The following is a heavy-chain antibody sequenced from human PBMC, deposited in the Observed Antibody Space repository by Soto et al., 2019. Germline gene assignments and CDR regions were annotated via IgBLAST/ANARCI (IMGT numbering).Heavy chain of an antibody. V-gene: IGHV1-69*12. CDR3: ARGMGKGVATIECGWDV. Sequence: QVQLVQSGGEVKRPGSSVKVSSKASGGTFSSYAISWVRQAPGQGLEWMGGIIPIFGTENYAQKFQGRVTITADESTSTAYMELSSLRSEDTAVYYCARGMGKGVATIECGWDVWGQGTTVTVSS. CDR2: IIPIFGTE. CDR1: GGTFSSYA. J-gene: IGHJ6*02. D-gene: IGHD5-12*01.